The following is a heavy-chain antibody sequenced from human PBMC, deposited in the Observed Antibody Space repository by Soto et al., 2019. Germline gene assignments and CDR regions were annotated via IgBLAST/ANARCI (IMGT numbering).Heavy chain of an antibody. CDR2: INAGNGNT. CDR3: ARDRGSDNWNFSRGISVLLDY. CDR1: GYTFTSYA. Sequence: ASVKVSCKASGYTFTSYAMHWVRQAPGQRLEWMGWINAGNGNTKYSQKFQGRVTITRDTSASTAYMELSSLRSEDTAVYYCARDRGSDNWNFSRGISVLLDYWGQGTLVTVSS. J-gene: IGHJ4*02. D-gene: IGHD1-7*01. V-gene: IGHV1-3*01.